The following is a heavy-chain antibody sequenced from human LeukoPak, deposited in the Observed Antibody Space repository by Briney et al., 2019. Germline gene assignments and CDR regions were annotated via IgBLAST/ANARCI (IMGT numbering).Heavy chain of an antibody. Sequence: ASVKVSCKASGYTFTGYYMHWVRQAPGQGLEWMGWINPNSGGTNYAQKFQGRVTMTRDTSISTAYMELSRLRSDDTAVYYCERVALRIVGATSIYYGMDVWGQGTTVTVSS. CDR2: INPNSGGT. V-gene: IGHV1-2*02. CDR3: ERVALRIVGATSIYYGMDV. D-gene: IGHD1-26*01. J-gene: IGHJ6*02. CDR1: GYTFTGYY.